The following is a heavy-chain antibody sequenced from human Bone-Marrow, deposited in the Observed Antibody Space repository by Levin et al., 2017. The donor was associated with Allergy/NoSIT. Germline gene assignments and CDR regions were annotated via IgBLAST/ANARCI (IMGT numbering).Heavy chain of an antibody. V-gene: IGHV1-18*01. Sequence: GESLKISCKASGYKFTSYGITWVRQAPGQGLEWMGWIGPYSGETTAAQKVQGRVTLTRDTSTNTVYMELRSLRFDDTALYYCARVEGATTTDYYFDYWGQGTLVTVSS. CDR3: ARVEGATTTDYYFDY. CDR2: IGPYSGET. CDR1: GYKFTSYG. D-gene: IGHD1-26*01. J-gene: IGHJ4*02.